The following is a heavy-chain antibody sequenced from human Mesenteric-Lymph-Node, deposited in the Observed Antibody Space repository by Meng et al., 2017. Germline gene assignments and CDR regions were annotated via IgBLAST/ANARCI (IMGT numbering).Heavy chain of an antibody. Sequence: GESLKISCAASGFTFSNFWMNWVRQAPGKGLEWVANIKQDGSEDYYVDSVKGRFTLSRDNAKNSLYLQMNSLRAEDTAVYYCARHYDYVWGTHRYPFDLWGQGTMVTVSS. J-gene: IGHJ3*01. V-gene: IGHV3-7*03. D-gene: IGHD3-16*02. CDR3: ARHYDYVWGTHRYPFDL. CDR1: GFTFSNFW. CDR2: IKQDGSED.